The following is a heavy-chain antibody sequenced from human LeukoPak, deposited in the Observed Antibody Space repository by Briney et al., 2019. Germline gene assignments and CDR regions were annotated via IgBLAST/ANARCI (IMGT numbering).Heavy chain of an antibody. Sequence: PGGSLRLSCAASGFTFSSYAMIWVRQAPGKGLEWVSLISDSGTSTYYPDSVKGRFTISRDNAKNSLYLQMNSLGAEDTAVYYCARDLESGFGELLWEHYFDYWGQGTLVTVSS. CDR3: ARDLESGFGELLWEHYFDY. CDR1: GFTFSSYA. D-gene: IGHD3-10*01. CDR2: ISDSGTST. V-gene: IGHV3-23*01. J-gene: IGHJ4*02.